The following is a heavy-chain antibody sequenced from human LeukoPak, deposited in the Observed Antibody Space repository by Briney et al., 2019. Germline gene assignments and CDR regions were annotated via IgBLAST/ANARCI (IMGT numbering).Heavy chain of an antibody. CDR3: AANSADYNTLGSSYKV. J-gene: IGHJ4*02. D-gene: IGHD3-10*01. Sequence: SETLSLTCAVYGGSFSGYYWSWIRQPPGKGLEWIGEINHSGSTNYNPSLKSRVTISVDTSKDQFSLKLNSVTAADTAVFYCAANSADYNTLGSSYKVWGQGTLVTVSS. V-gene: IGHV4-34*01. CDR2: INHSGST. CDR1: GGSFSGYY.